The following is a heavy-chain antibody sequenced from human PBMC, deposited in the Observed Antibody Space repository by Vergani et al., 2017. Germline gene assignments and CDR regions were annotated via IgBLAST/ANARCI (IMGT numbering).Heavy chain of an antibody. V-gene: IGHV3-43*02. CDR2: IGGDGGST. Sequence: EVQLVESGGGVVQPGGSLRLSCEASGFTFDDYAMHWVRQAPGKGLDWVSLIGGDGGSTYYADSVKGRFTISRDNSKNSLYLQMNSLRTEYTALYYCAKDNGGGRTTRPHYYYYGMDVWGQGTTVTVSS. CDR3: AKDNGGGRTTRPHYYYYGMDV. CDR1: GFTFDDYA. D-gene: IGHD6-6*01. J-gene: IGHJ6*02.